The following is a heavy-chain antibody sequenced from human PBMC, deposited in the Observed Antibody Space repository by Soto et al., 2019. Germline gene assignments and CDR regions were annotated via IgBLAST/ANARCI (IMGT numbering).Heavy chain of an antibody. CDR3: AKGREGYYMEV. CDR2: LSDSGSST. V-gene: IGHV3-23*01. D-gene: IGHD2-15*01. J-gene: IGHJ6*03. CDR1: GFTFSHYA. Sequence: GGSLRLSCAASGFTFSHYAMTWVRRAPGEGLEWVSALSDSGSSTYYADSVKGRFTISRDNSKSTLFLQMNSLRAEDTAVYYCAKGREGYYMEVWGKGTTVTVSS.